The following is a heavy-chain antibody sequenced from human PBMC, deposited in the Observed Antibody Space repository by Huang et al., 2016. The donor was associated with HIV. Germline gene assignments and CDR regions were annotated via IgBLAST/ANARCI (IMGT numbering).Heavy chain of an antibody. Sequence: QVHLQQWGAGLLKPSETLTLTCAVSGASFTGNYWTWIRQTPGKGLEWRGEINESGATLYNPALESRVTISIDRSKKQFSLRLSSMTAADTAVYYCARQWVLLDYLMGMDVWGQGTTVIVSS. CDR2: INESGAT. J-gene: IGHJ6*02. CDR3: ARQWVLLDYLMGMDV. CDR1: GASFTGNY. V-gene: IGHV4-34*01. D-gene: IGHD3-3*01.